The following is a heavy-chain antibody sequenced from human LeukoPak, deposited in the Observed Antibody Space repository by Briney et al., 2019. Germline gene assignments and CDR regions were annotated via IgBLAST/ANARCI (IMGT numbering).Heavy chain of an antibody. Sequence: SETLSLTCGVSGGSINSSNWWSWVRQPPGKGLEWIGEIYHTENTNSNPSLKSRVIILLDKSKNLFSLKLTSVTAAHTAMYYCARVGALLPCDYWGQGILVTVSS. CDR1: GGSINSSNW. D-gene: IGHD4/OR15-4a*01. CDR2: IYHTENT. J-gene: IGHJ4*02. V-gene: IGHV4-4*02. CDR3: ARVGALLPCDY.